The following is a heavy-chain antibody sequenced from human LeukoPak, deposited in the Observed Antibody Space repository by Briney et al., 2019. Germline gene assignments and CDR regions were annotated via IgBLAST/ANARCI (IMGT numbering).Heavy chain of an antibody. V-gene: IGHV3-21*01. CDR2: ISSSSSYI. CDR3: ARGPSGYHNT. CDR1: GFTFSSYS. Sequence: GGSLRLSCAASGFTFSSYSMNWVRQAPGKGLEWVSSISSSSSYICYADSVKGRFSIFRDNAKNSLYLQMNSLRAEDTAVYYCARGPSGYHNTGGQGTLVTVSS. D-gene: IGHD5-12*01. J-gene: IGHJ4*02.